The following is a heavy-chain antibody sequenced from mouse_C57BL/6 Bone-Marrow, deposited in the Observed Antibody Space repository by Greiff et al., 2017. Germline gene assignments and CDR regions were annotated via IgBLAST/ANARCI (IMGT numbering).Heavy chain of an antibody. Sequence: VQLQQSGAELVRPGASVTLSCKASGYTFTDYEMHWVKQTPVHGLEWIGAIDPETGGTAYNQKFKGKAILTADKSSSTAYMELRSLTSEDSAVYYCTREGIYYDDDGGGPAWFAYWGQGTLVTVSA. CDR1: GYTFTDYE. J-gene: IGHJ3*01. CDR3: TREGIYYDDDGGGPAWFAY. V-gene: IGHV1-15*01. CDR2: IDPETGGT. D-gene: IGHD2-4*01.